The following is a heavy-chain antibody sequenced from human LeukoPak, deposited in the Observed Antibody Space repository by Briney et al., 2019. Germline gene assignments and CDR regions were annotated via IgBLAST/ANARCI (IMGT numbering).Heavy chain of an antibody. CDR3: ARPYRPAVWYSGSYIGGWAAFDY. D-gene: IGHD1-26*01. CDR2: IYPGDSDT. V-gene: IGHV5-51*07. J-gene: IGHJ4*02. CDR1: GYSFTSYW. Sequence: GESLKISCKGSGYSFTSYWIGWVHQMPGKGMEWMGIIYPGDSDTRYSPSFQGQVTISADKSISTAYLQWSSLKASDTAMYYCARPYRPAVWYSGSYIGGWAAFDYWGQGTLVTVSS.